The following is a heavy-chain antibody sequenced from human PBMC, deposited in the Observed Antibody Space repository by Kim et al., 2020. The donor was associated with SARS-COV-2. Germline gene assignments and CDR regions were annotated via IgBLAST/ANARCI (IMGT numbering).Heavy chain of an antibody. CDR3: AREGPMVRGVIIRGFDY. J-gene: IGHJ4*02. D-gene: IGHD3-10*01. Sequence: SETLSLTCTVSGGSISSGGYYWSWIRQHPGKGLEWIGYIYYSGSTYYNPSLKSRVTISVDTSKNQFSLKLSSVTAADTAVYYCAREGPMVRGVIIRGFDYWGQGTLVTVSS. CDR1: GGSISSGGYY. V-gene: IGHV4-31*03. CDR2: IYYSGST.